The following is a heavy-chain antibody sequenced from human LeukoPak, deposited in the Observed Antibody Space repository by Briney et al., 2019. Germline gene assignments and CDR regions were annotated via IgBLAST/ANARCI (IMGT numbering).Heavy chain of an antibody. CDR2: IIPIFGTA. D-gene: IGHD3-10*01. J-gene: IGHJ4*02. CDR3: ARNSLVRGVPPDY. Sequence: SVKVSCKATGGTFSSYAISWVRQAPGQGLEWMGGIIPIFGTANYAQKFQGRVTITADKSTSTAYMELSSLRSEDTAVYYCARNSLVRGVPPDYWGQGTLVTVSS. V-gene: IGHV1-69*06. CDR1: GGTFSSYA.